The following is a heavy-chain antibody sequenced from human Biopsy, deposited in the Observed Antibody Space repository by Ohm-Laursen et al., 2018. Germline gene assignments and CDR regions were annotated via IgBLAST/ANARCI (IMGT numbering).Heavy chain of an antibody. V-gene: IGHV3-9*01. CDR2: ISWSSGTI. D-gene: IGHD6-19*01. CDR3: ARGMRSSGWPYFDS. CDR1: GFRFDDYA. J-gene: IGHJ4*02. Sequence: SLRLSCAAPGFRFDDYAMQWVRQAPGKGLEWVSGISWSSGTIGYADSVKGRFTVSRDNAKNSLFLQMNSLRVEDTAIYYCARGMRSSGWPYFDSWGQGTLVTVSS.